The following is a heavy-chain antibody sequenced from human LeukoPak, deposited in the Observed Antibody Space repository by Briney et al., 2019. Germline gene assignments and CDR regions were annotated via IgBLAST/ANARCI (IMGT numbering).Heavy chain of an antibody. CDR3: AKDRSGSYYWGSDY. CDR2: IYSGGST. V-gene: IGHV3-53*01. Sequence: GGSLRLSCAASGFTVSSNYMSWVRQAPGKGLEWVSVIYSGGSTYYADSVKGRFTISRHNSKNTLYLQMNSLRAEDTAVYYCAKDRSGSYYWGSDYWGQGTLVTVSS. D-gene: IGHD1-26*01. CDR1: GFTVSSNY. J-gene: IGHJ4*02.